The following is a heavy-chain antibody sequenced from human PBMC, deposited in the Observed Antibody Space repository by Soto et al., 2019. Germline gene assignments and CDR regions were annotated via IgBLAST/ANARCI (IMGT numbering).Heavy chain of an antibody. CDR2: IYYSGST. Sequence: SETLSLTCTVSGGSISSYYWSWIRQPPGKGLEWIGYIYYSGSTNYNPSLKSRVTISVDTSKNQFSLKLSSVTAADTAVYYCARDRSDIVGVTGGHWFDPWGQGTLVTVSS. D-gene: IGHD1-26*01. CDR3: ARDRSDIVGVTGGHWFDP. CDR1: GGSISSYY. J-gene: IGHJ5*02. V-gene: IGHV4-59*01.